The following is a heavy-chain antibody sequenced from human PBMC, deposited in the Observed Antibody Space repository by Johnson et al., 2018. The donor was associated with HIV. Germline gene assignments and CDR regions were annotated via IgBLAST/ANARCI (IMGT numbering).Heavy chain of an antibody. CDR1: GFTFSSYA. CDR2: ISYDGSNK. V-gene: IGHV3-30*04. Sequence: VQLLESGGGVVQPGRSLRLSCAASGFTFSSYAMHWVRQAPGKGLEWVAVISYDGSNKYYADSVKGRFTIPRDNSKNTLYLQMNSLRAEDTAVYYCARPFRIAAYGGSDAFDIWGQGTMVTVSS. J-gene: IGHJ3*02. CDR3: ARPFRIAAYGGSDAFDI. D-gene: IGHD6-13*01.